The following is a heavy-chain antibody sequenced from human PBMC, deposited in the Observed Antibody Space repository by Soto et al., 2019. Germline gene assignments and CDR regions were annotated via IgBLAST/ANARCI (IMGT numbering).Heavy chain of an antibody. V-gene: IGHV2-5*02. Sequence: SGPPLVNPPQTLTLTCTFSGFSLSTRGVGVGWIRQPPGKALEWLALIYWDDDKRYSPSLKSRLTITKDTSKNQVVLTMTNMDPVDTATYYCAHRPSYCSGYSCYSGFDYWGQGTLVTVSS. CDR2: IYWDDDK. J-gene: IGHJ4*02. D-gene: IGHD2-15*01. CDR3: AHRPSYCSGYSCYSGFDY. CDR1: GFSLSTRGVG.